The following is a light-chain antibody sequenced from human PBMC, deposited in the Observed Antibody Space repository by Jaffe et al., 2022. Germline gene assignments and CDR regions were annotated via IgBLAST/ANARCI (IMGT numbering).Light chain of an antibody. Sequence: QTVVTQEPSLTVSPGGTVTLTCASSTGAVTSGYYPSWFQQKPGQAPRPLIYSTDNKHSWTPARLSGSLLGGKAALTLSGVQPEDEAEYYCLLYYDGAWVFGGGTKLSVL. V-gene: IGLV7-43*01. CDR3: LLYYDGAWV. CDR2: STD. J-gene: IGLJ3*02. CDR1: TGAVTSGYY.